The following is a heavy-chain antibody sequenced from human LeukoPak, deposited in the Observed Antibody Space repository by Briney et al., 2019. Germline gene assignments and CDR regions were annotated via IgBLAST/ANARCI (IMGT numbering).Heavy chain of an antibody. Sequence: RSGGSLRLSCAASGFTFSSYWMNWVRQAPGKGLEWVANMNHDGSEKYYIDSVKGRFTISRDNAKNSLYLQMNSLRAEDTAVYYCARDRLYCGGPTCYRTGDDSWGQGTLVTVPS. CDR2: MNHDGSEK. CDR3: ARDRLYCGGPTCYRTGDDS. V-gene: IGHV3-7*01. J-gene: IGHJ4*02. CDR1: GFTFSSYW. D-gene: IGHD2-2*02.